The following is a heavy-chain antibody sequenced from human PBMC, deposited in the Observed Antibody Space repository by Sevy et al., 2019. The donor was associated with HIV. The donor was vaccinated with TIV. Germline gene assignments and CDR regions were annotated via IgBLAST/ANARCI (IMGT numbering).Heavy chain of an antibody. CDR3: AIARAYYYDNSGYSFDY. V-gene: IGHV3-7*01. CDR1: GFTLSSYW. Sequence: GGSLRLSCAASGFTLSSYWMSWVRQAPGKGLEWVANIKQDGSEKYYVDSVKGRFTNSRDNAKKSLYLQMNSLRVEDTAADYCAIARAYYYDNSGYSFDYWGQGTLVTVSS. CDR2: IKQDGSEK. D-gene: IGHD3-22*01. J-gene: IGHJ4*02.